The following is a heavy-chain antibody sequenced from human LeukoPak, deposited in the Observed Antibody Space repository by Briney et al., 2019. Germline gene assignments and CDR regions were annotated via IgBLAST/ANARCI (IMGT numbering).Heavy chain of an antibody. CDR2: IQSDGSKK. V-gene: IGHV3-30*02. Sequence: GGSLRLSCAASGFTFSSYGMHWVRQAPGKGLEWVAFIQSDGSKKYYADSVKGRFTISRDNSKNTLYLQMNSLRPEDTAVYYCARVGYSYGYPTEHDYWGQGTLVTVSS. D-gene: IGHD5-18*01. J-gene: IGHJ4*02. CDR1: GFTFSSYG. CDR3: ARVGYSYGYPTEHDY.